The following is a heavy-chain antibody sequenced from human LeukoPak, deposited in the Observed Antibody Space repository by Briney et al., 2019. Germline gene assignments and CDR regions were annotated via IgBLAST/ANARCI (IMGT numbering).Heavy chain of an antibody. V-gene: IGHV4-34*01. D-gene: IGHD5-18*01. Sequence: SETLSLTCTVSGGSISSYYWSWIRQPPGKGLEWIGEINHSGSTNYNPSLKSRVTISVDTSKNQFSLKLSSVTAADTAVYYCARGPPRGYSYDSYYYYGMDVWGQGTTVTVSS. J-gene: IGHJ6*02. CDR2: INHSGST. CDR3: ARGPPRGYSYDSYYYYGMDV. CDR1: GGSISSYY.